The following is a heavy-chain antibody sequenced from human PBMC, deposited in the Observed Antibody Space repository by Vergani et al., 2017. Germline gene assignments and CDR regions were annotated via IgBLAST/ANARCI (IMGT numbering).Heavy chain of an antibody. J-gene: IGHJ4*02. D-gene: IGHD3-3*01. Sequence: QVQLQESGPGLVKPSETLSLTCTVSGGSISSYYWSWIRQPPGKGLEWIGYIYYSGITNYNPSLKSRVTISVDTSKNQFSLKLSSVTAADTAVYYCARSRVGVAIPHLFDYWGQGTLVAVSS. CDR1: GGSISSYY. CDR3: ARSRVGVAIPHLFDY. CDR2: IYYSGIT. V-gene: IGHV4-59*01.